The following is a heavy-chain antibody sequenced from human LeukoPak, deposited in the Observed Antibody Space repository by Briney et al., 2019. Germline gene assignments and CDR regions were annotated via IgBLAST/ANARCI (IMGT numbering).Heavy chain of an antibody. CDR3: ARDAPGIAGAGTRPRIDY. CDR1: GGSISSYY. CDR2: IYTSGST. Sequence: SETLSLTCTVSGGSISSYYWSWIRQPAGKGLEWIGRIYTSGSTNYNPSLKSRVTMSVDTSKNQFSLKLSSVTAADTAVYYCARDAPGIAGAGTRPRIDYWGQGTLVTVSS. J-gene: IGHJ4*02. V-gene: IGHV4-4*07. D-gene: IGHD6-13*01.